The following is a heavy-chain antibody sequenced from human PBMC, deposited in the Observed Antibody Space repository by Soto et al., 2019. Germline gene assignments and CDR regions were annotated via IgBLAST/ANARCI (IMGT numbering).Heavy chain of an antibody. J-gene: IGHJ4*02. Sequence: VASVKVSCKASGYTFTGYYMHWVRQAPGQGLEWMGWINPNSGGTNYAQKFQGRVTMTRDTSISTAYMELSRLRSDDTAVYYCAKGYSRSSPNGYFDYWGKGTLVTVSS. CDR1: GYTFTGYY. CDR3: AKGYSRSSPNGYFDY. D-gene: IGHD6-6*01. CDR2: INPNSGGT. V-gene: IGHV1-2*02.